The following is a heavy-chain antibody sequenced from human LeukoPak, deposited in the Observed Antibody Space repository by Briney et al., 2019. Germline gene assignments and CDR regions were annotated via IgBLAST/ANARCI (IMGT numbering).Heavy chain of an antibody. CDR2: IYYKGIT. J-gene: IGHJ5*02. CDR3: ATLVAVTGTVDYFDP. Sequence: PSETLSLTCVVSGGSISGYHWSWIRQPPGKGLEWIGYIYYKGITNYNPSLKSRVTISLDTSKSQFSLNLRSVTAADTAVYYCATLVAVTGTVDYFDPWGQGAVVTVSS. D-gene: IGHD2-21*02. CDR1: GGSISGYH. V-gene: IGHV4-59*08.